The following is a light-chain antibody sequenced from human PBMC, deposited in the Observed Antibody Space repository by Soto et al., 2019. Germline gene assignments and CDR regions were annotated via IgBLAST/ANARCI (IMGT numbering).Light chain of an antibody. V-gene: IGLV3-21*02. J-gene: IGLJ2*01. CDR3: QVWDSSSDLVV. CDR2: DDS. Sequence: SYELTQPPSVSVAPGQTARITCGGNNIGSKSVHWYQQKPGQAPVLVVYDDSDRPSGIPERFSGSNSGNTATLTISRVEAGDEADYYCQVWDSSSDLVVFGGGTKLTDL. CDR1: NIGSKS.